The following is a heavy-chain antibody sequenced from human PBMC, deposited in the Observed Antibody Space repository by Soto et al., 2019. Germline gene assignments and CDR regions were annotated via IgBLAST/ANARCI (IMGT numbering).Heavy chain of an antibody. CDR2: ISAYNGNT. Sequence: ASVKVSCKASGYTFTSYGISWVRQAPGQGLEWMGWISAYNGNTNYAQKLQGRVTMTTDTSTSTAYMELRSLRSDDTAVYYCARDERGGSRDYYYGMDVWGQGTTVTGSS. CDR1: GYTFTSYG. J-gene: IGHJ6*02. CDR3: ARDERGGSRDYYYGMDV. D-gene: IGHD3-10*01. V-gene: IGHV1-18*01.